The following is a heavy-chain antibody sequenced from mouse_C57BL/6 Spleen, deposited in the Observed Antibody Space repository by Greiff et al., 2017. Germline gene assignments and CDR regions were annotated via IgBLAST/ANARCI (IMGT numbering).Heavy chain of an antibody. CDR2: INPGSGGT. CDR1: GYAFTNYL. CDR3: ASSALRSYFDY. V-gene: IGHV1-54*01. J-gene: IGHJ2*01. D-gene: IGHD1-1*01. Sequence: VQLQQSGAELVRPGTSVKVSCKASGYAFTNYLIEWVKQRPGQGLEWIGVINPGSGGTNYNEKFKGKATLTADKSSSTSYMQLSSLPSEDSAVYFCASSALRSYFDYWGQGTTLTVSS.